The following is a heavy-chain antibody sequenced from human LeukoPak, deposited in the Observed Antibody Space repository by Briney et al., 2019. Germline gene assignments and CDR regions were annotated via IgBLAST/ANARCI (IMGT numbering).Heavy chain of an antibody. D-gene: IGHD3-10*01. Sequence: GESLKISCKGSGYSFASNWIGWVRQRPGKGPELMGIIYPVDSDTRYSPSFRGQVTISADKSTTTAYLHWRSLRASDSAMYYCVTFARGDPDYWGQGTLVTVAS. CDR3: VTFARGDPDY. CDR1: GYSFASNW. V-gene: IGHV5-51*01. J-gene: IGHJ4*02. CDR2: IYPVDSDT.